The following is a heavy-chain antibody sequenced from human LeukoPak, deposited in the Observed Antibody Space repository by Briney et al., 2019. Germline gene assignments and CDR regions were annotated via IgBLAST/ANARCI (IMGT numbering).Heavy chain of an antibody. D-gene: IGHD3-3*01. J-gene: IGHJ4*02. CDR3: ARVSFLEWSHPFDY. CDR2: ISYDGSNK. V-gene: IGHV3-30-3*01. CDR1: GFTFSSYA. Sequence: PGRSLRLSCAASGFTFSSYAMHWVRQAPGKGLEWVAVISYDGSNKYYADSVKGRFTISRDNSKNTLYLQMNSLRAEDTAVYYCARVSFLEWSHPFDYWGQGTLVTVSS.